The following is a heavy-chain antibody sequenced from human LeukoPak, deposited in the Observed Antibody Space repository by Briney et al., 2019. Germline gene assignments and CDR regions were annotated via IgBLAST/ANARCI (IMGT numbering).Heavy chain of an antibody. J-gene: IGHJ4*02. V-gene: IGHV3-7*03. CDR2: IKQDGSEK. CDR3: ARESYSSGSDY. Sequence: GGSLRLSCAASGFTFSSYWMSWVRQAPGKGLEWVANIKQDGSEKHYVDSVKGRLTISRDNAKNLLYLQMNSLRAEDTAVYYCARESYSSGSDYWGQGTLVTVSS. CDR1: GFTFSSYW. D-gene: IGHD6-19*01.